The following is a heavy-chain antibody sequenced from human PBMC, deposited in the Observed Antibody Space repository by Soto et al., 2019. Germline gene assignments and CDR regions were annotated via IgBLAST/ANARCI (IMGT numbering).Heavy chain of an antibody. Sequence: PSETLSLTCAVYGGSFSGYYWSWIRQPPGKGLEWIGEINHSGSTNYNPSLKSRVTISVDTSKNQFSLKLSSVTAADTAVYYCARHTYDILTGYYLNWFDPWGQGTLVTVSS. CDR2: INHSGST. V-gene: IGHV4-34*01. J-gene: IGHJ5*02. CDR3: ARHTYDILTGYYLNWFDP. D-gene: IGHD3-9*01. CDR1: GGSFSGYY.